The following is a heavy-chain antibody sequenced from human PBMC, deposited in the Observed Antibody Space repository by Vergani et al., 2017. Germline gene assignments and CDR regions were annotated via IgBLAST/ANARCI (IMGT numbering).Heavy chain of an antibody. D-gene: IGHD3-10*01. CDR3: SMGSKDDAAVDY. J-gene: IGHJ4*02. Sequence: QVQLQESGPGLVKPSETLSLTCTVFGGSISSYYWSWIRQPPGKGLEWIGYIYYSGSTNYNPSLKSRVTISVDTSKNQFSLKLSSVTAEDTAVYYCSMGSKDDAAVDYWGQGTLVTVSS. CDR2: IYYSGST. CDR1: GGSISSYY. V-gene: IGHV4-59*01.